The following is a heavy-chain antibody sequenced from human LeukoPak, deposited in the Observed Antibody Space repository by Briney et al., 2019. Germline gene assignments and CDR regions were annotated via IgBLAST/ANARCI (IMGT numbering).Heavy chain of an antibody. J-gene: IGHJ4*02. CDR3: ATVSYPDY. CDR1: GFTFSTCS. CDR2: ITSSSHSI. V-gene: IGHV3-21*01. D-gene: IGHD3-10*01. Sequence: GGSLRLSCAASGFTFSTCSMNWVRQAPGKGLEWVSSITSSSHSIYHADSVKGRFTISRDNAKNSLYLQMNSLRAEDTAMYYCATVSYPDYWGQGTLVTVSS.